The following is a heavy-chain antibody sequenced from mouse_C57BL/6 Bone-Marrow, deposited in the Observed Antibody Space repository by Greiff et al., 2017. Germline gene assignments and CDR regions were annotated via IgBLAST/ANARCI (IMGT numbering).Heavy chain of an antibody. D-gene: IGHD4-1*01. CDR2: IDPSDSYT. J-gene: IGHJ2*01. CDR1: GYNFTSYW. CDR3: AREETGTNFDY. Sequence: VQLQQPGAELVMPGASVKLSCKASGYNFTSYWMHWVKQRPGQGLEWIGEIDPSDSYTNYTQKFKGKSTLTVDKSSSTDYMQLSSLTSEDSAVYYCAREETGTNFDYWGQGTTLTVSS. V-gene: IGHV1-69*01.